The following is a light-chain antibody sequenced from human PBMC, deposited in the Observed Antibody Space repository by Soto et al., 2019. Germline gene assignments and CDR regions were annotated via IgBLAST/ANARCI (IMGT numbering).Light chain of an antibody. CDR1: SSNVGAYNY. CDR3: SSYTTIKTVI. Sequence: QSALAQPASVSGSPGQSITISCTGTSSNVGAYNYVSWYHQHHPGKAPELIIYDVTDRPSGVSTRFSGSKSGNTASLTISGLQAEDEGDYYCSSYTTIKTVIFGGGTKVTAL. CDR2: DVT. J-gene: IGLJ2*01. V-gene: IGLV2-14*01.